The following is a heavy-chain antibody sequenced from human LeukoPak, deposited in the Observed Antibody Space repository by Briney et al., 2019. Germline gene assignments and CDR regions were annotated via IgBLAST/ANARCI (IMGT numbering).Heavy chain of an antibody. CDR1: GFTVSSNF. Sequence: GGSLRLSCAASGFTVSSNFMTWVRQAPGKGLEWVSVIYRAGNTYYADSVKGRFTISRDNSKNTVYLQMNSLRAEDTAVYYCATFSYAGNAGGSVGPWGQGTLVTVSS. CDR2: IYRAGNT. J-gene: IGHJ5*02. V-gene: IGHV3-53*01. D-gene: IGHD4-23*01. CDR3: ATFSYAGNAGGSVGP.